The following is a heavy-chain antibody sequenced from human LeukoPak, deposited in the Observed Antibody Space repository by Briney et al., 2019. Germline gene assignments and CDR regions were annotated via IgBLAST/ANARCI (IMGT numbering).Heavy chain of an antibody. D-gene: IGHD1-26*01. V-gene: IGHV4-4*07. Sequence: PSETLSLTCTVSGGSISSYYWSWIRQPAGKGLGWIGRIYTSGSTNYNPSLKSRVTMSVDTSKNQFSLKLSSVTAADTAVYYCARGVVGSQSFDYWGQGTLVTVSS. CDR1: GGSISSYY. J-gene: IGHJ4*02. CDR2: IYTSGST. CDR3: ARGVVGSQSFDY.